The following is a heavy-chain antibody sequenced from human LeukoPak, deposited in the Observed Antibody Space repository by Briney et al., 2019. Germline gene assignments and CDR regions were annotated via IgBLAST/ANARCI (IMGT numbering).Heavy chain of an antibody. J-gene: IGHJ4*02. CDR2: IPNSGST. V-gene: IGHV4-59*08. CDR3: ARRGFLDY. Sequence: SETLSLTCTVSGASISDYYWSWIRQPPGKGLEWIGYIPNSGSTNYNPSLKSRVTISVETSKNLFSLKLSSVTAADTAVYYCARRGFLDYWGQGTLVTVSS. D-gene: IGHD2-21*01. CDR1: GASISDYY.